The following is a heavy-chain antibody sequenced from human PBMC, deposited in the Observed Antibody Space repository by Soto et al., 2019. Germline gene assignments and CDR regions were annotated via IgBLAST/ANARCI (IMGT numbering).Heavy chain of an antibody. CDR1: GYTFTSYA. V-gene: IGHV1-3*01. Sequence: QVQLVQSGAEVKKPGASVKVSCKASGYTFTSYAMHWVRQAPGQRLEWMGWINAGNGNTKYSQKFQGRVTITRDTSASTAYMELSSLRSEDTAVYYCVRDSMPTVTFGRRRGDYYYYGMDVWGQGTTVTVSS. D-gene: IGHD4-17*01. J-gene: IGHJ6*02. CDR2: INAGNGNT. CDR3: VRDSMPTVTFGRRRGDYYYYGMDV.